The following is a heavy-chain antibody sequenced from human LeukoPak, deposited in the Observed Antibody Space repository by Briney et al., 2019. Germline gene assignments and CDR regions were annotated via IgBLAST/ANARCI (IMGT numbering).Heavy chain of an antibody. J-gene: IGHJ4*02. D-gene: IGHD5-24*01. Sequence: GGSLRLSCAASGFTFGDYAMYWVRQAPGKGLEWVSPISGSGGGTYYADSVKGRFTISTDISKSTLYLQMNNLRAEDTAVYCCVKVSVPIFDDGYSYPFDCWGQGTLVTVSS. CDR1: GFTFGDYA. CDR3: VKVSVPIFDDGYSYPFDC. V-gene: IGHV3-23*01. CDR2: ISGSGGGT.